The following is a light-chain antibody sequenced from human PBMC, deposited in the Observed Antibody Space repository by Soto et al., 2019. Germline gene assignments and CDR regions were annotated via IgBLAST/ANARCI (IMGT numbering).Light chain of an antibody. CDR1: SSDIGGYNL. Sequence: QSALTQPASVSGSPGQSITISCTGTSSDIGGYNLVSWYQQHPGEAPKLIIYQVTNRPSGVSNRFSGSKSGNTASLTVSGLQAEDEADYYCSSYAGSNTLYVFGTGTKVTVL. CDR2: QVT. V-gene: IGLV2-14*01. CDR3: SSYAGSNTLYV. J-gene: IGLJ1*01.